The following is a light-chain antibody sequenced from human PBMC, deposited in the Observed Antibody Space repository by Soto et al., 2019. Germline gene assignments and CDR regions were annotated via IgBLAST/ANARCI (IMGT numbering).Light chain of an antibody. CDR3: QQSYSSPPT. J-gene: IGKJ1*01. Sequence: IQWTQSPSSLSASVGDRVTIACRSSQGISSYLAWYQQKPGKAPKLLIYAASTLQSGVPSRFSGSGSGTDFTLTISSLQPEDFATYYCQQSYSSPPTFGQGTKVDIK. CDR1: QGISSY. CDR2: AAS. V-gene: IGKV1-9*01.